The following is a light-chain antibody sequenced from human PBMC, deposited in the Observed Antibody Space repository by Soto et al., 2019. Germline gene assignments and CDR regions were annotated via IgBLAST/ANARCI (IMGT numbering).Light chain of an antibody. CDR1: QSVSSSY. Sequence: EIVLTQSPGTLSLSPGERATLSCRASQSVSSSYLAWYQQKAGQAPRLLIYAASRRATGIPDRFSGSGSGTDFTLTISSLEPEDFAVYYCQQYGNSPLTFGGGTKVDIK. V-gene: IGKV3-20*01. CDR3: QQYGNSPLT. J-gene: IGKJ4*01. CDR2: AAS.